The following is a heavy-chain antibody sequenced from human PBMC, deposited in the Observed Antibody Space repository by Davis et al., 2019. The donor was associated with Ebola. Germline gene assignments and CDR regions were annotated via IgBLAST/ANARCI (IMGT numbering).Heavy chain of an antibody. D-gene: IGHD1-26*01. CDR2: ISAYNGNT. CDR1: GYTFTSYG. Sequence: AASVKVSCKASGYTFTSYGISWVRQAPGQGLEWMGWISAYNGNTNYAQKFQGWVTMTRDTSISTAYMELSRLRSDDTAVYYCARVEWELPEAPYYYYGMDVWGQGTTVTVSS. V-gene: IGHV1-18*01. J-gene: IGHJ6*02. CDR3: ARVEWELPEAPYYYYGMDV.